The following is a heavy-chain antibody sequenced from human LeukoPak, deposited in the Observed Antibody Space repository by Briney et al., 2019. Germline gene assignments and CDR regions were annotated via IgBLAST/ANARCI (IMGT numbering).Heavy chain of an antibody. CDR2: ISSSSSYI. D-gene: IGHD6-13*01. CDR3: AREHIAAAGTYDY. V-gene: IGHV3-21*01. J-gene: IGHJ4*02. CDR1: GFTFSGYS. Sequence: PGGSLRLSCSASGFTFSGYSMNWVRQAPGKGLGWVSSISSSSSYIYYADSVKGRFTISRDNAKNSLFLQMNSLRAEDTAVYYCAREHIAAAGTYDYWGQGTLVTVSS.